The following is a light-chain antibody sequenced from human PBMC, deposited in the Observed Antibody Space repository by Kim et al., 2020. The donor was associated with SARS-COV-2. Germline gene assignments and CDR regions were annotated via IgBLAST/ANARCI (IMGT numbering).Light chain of an antibody. J-gene: IGLJ2*01. CDR3: QAWDSSTAV. CDR2: QDS. Sequence: SYELTQPPSVSVSPGQTASITCSGDKLGDKYAYWYQQKPGQSPVLVIYQDSKRPSGFPERFSGSNSGNTATLTISGTQAMDEADYYCQAWDSSTAVFGGGAKLTVL. CDR1: KLGDKY. V-gene: IGLV3-1*01.